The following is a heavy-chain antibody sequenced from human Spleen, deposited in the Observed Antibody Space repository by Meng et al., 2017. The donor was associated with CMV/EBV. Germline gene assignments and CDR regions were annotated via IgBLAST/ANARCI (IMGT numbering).Heavy chain of an antibody. J-gene: IGHJ5*02. Sequence: FTGYYMHWVRQDPRQGLEWMGWINPNSGGTNYAQKFQGRVTMTRDTSISTAYMELSRLRSDDTAVYYCARGFRYYDSSGYEDWFDPWGQGTLVTVSS. CDR2: INPNSGGT. CDR3: ARGFRYYDSSGYEDWFDP. V-gene: IGHV1-2*02. CDR1: FTGYY. D-gene: IGHD3-22*01.